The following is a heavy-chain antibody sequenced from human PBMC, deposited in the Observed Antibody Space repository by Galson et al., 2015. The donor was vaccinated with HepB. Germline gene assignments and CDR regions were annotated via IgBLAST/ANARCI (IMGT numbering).Heavy chain of an antibody. CDR1: GFTFSSYG. Sequence: SLRLSCAASGFTFSSYGMHWVRQAPGKGLEWVAVIWYDGSNKYYADSVKGRFTISRDNSKNTLYLQMNSLRAEDTAVYYCARDNYYDSSGYPYYFDYWGQGTLVTVSS. CDR2: IWYDGSNK. V-gene: IGHV3-33*08. D-gene: IGHD3-22*01. CDR3: ARDNYYDSSGYPYYFDY. J-gene: IGHJ4*02.